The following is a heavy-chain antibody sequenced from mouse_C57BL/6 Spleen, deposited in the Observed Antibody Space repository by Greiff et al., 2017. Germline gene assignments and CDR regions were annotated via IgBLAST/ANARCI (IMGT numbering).Heavy chain of an antibody. CDR2: IDPDASGT. V-gene: IGHV1-15*01. D-gene: IGHD1-1*01. J-gene: IGHJ2*01. CDR1: GYPFTDYD. Sequence: SGAELVRPGASVTLSCKASGYPFTDYDMPWVKQTPVHGLEWIGAIDPDASGTDYNQQFKGQAILTADQSSSKASMEIRSLTSEDSADYYCTNHYYGRSYWGQGTTLTVSS. CDR3: TNHYYGRSY.